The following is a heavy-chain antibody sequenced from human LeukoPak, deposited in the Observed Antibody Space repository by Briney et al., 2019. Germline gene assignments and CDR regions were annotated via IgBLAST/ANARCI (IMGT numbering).Heavy chain of an antibody. CDR3: ASATGIDGYTSGYDF. J-gene: IGHJ4*02. Sequence: PGGTLRLSCAASGFTFSSYGMSWVRQAPGKGLEWVSAISGSGGSTYYADSVKGRFTISRDNSKNTLFLQMNSLRSEDTAVYYCASATGIDGYTSGYDFWGQGTLVTVSS. D-gene: IGHD5-18*01. V-gene: IGHV3-23*01. CDR2: ISGSGGST. CDR1: GFTFSSYG.